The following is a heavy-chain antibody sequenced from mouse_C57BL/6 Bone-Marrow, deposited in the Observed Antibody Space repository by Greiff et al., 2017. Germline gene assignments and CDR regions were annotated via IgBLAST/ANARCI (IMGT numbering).Heavy chain of an antibody. D-gene: IGHD1-1*01. V-gene: IGHV1-50*01. Sequence: QVQLQQPGAELVKPGASVKLSCKASGYTFTSYWMQWVKQRPGQGLEWIGEIDPSDSYTNYNQKFKGKATLTVDTSSSTAYMQLSSLTSEDSAVYYCASETTVVPYWYFDVWGTGTTVTVSS. J-gene: IGHJ1*03. CDR3: ASETTVVPYWYFDV. CDR2: IDPSDSYT. CDR1: GYTFTSYW.